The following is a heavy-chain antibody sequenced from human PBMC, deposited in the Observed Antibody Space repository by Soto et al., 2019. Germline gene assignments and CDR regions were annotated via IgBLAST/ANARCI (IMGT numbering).Heavy chain of an antibody. CDR1: GFTFSSYA. D-gene: IGHD2-15*01. CDR3: AKEKNIVVNLGYFDY. Sequence: GGSLRLSCAASGFTFSSYAMSWVRQAPGKGLEWVSAISGNSGSTYYADTVKGRFTISRDNSKNTLYLQMNSLRAEDTAVYYCAKEKNIVVNLGYFDYWGQGTLVTVSS. V-gene: IGHV3-23*01. CDR2: ISGNSGST. J-gene: IGHJ4*02.